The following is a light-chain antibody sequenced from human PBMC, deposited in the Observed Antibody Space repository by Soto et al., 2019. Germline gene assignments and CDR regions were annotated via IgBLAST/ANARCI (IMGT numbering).Light chain of an antibody. J-gene: IGKJ1*01. CDR3: QQYNNWPRT. V-gene: IGKV3-15*01. CDR1: QSVSSN. Sequence: EIVMTQSPATLPVSPGERASRACRASQSVSSNLAWYQQKPGQAPRLLIYGASTRATGIPARFSGSGSGTEFTLTISSLQSEDFAVYYCQQYNNWPRTFGQGTKVDIK. CDR2: GAS.